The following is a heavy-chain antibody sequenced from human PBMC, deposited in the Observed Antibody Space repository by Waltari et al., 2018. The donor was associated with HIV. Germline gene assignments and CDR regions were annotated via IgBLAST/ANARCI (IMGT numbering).Heavy chain of an antibody. CDR1: NFSVSGKH. D-gene: IGHD3-10*01. CDR2: IYPDDTT. CDR3: ATGVRYYGP. V-gene: IGHV3-53*01. J-gene: IGHJ5*02. Sequence: AESGGRLIQAGGSLGLSCRASNFSVSGKHVTWIRQTPGGSLEWVAVIYPDDTTHYADSVSGRFTISRAKSRTTVLLLMNGLFVDDTATYFCATGVRYYGPWGQGTRVTVSS.